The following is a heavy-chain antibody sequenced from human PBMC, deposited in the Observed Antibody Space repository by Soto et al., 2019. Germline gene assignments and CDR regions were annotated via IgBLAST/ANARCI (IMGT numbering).Heavy chain of an antibody. CDR3: AKDDGSSRPTAFDY. V-gene: IGHV3-30*18. CDR1: GFTFSSYG. CDR2: ISYDGSNK. J-gene: IGHJ4*02. Sequence: QVQLVESGGGVVQPGRSLRLSCAASGFTFSSYGMHWVRQAPGKGLEWVAVISYDGSNKYYADSVKGRFTISRDNSKNTLYLQMNSLRAEDTAVYYCAKDDGSSRPTAFDYWGQGTLVTVSS. D-gene: IGHD6-13*01.